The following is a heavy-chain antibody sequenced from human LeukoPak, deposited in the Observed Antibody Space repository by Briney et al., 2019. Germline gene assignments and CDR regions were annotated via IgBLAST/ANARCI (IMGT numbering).Heavy chain of an antibody. D-gene: IGHD3-10*01. CDR2: INHSGST. V-gene: IGHV4-34*01. Sequence: SETLSLTCAVYGGSFSGYYWSWIRQPPGKGLEWIGEINHSGSTNYNPSLKSRVTISVDTSKNQFSLKLSSVTAADTAVYYCARRQSGTMMEVWGKGTTVTISS. J-gene: IGHJ6*04. CDR1: GGSFSGYY. CDR3: ARRQSGTMMEV.